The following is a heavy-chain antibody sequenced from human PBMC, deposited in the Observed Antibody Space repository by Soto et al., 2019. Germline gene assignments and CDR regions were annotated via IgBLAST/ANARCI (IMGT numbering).Heavy chain of an antibody. J-gene: IGHJ4*02. V-gene: IGHV1-18*01. CDR2: ISAHNGNT. D-gene: IGHD1-1*01. CDR1: GYIFTTYG. CDR3: ARGRYGDY. Sequence: QVHLVQSGAEVKKPGASVKVSCKGSGYIFTTYGITWVRQAPGQGLEWMGWISAHNGNTNYAQKLQGRVTVTRDTSTSTAYMELRNLRSDDTAVYYCARGRYGDYWGKGARVTVS.